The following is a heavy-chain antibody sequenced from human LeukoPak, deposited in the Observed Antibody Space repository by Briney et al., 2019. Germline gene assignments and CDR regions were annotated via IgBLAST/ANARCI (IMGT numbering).Heavy chain of an antibody. Sequence: GGSLRLSCAASGFSVSSNYMSWVRQAPGKGLEWVSVIYSGGTTYYADSVKGRFTISRDTSKNTLYLQMNSLRAEDTAVYYCAKAARSSVAGLFFDLWGRGTLVTVSS. CDR1: GFSVSSNY. V-gene: IGHV3-53*01. D-gene: IGHD6-19*01. CDR3: AKAARSSVAGLFFDL. CDR2: IYSGGTT. J-gene: IGHJ2*01.